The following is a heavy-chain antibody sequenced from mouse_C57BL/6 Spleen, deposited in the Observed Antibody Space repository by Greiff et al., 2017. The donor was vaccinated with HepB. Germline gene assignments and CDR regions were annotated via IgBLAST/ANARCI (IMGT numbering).Heavy chain of an antibody. Sequence: EVQLQQSGAELVRPGASVKLSCTASGFNIKDYYMHWVKQRPEQGLEWIGRIDPEDGDTEYAPKFQGKATMTADTSSNTAYLQLSSLTSADTAVYYCTPYYSNYGGFAYWGQGTLVTVSA. CDR3: TPYYSNYGGFAY. CDR1: GFNIKDYY. J-gene: IGHJ3*01. CDR2: IDPEDGDT. D-gene: IGHD2-5*01. V-gene: IGHV14-1*01.